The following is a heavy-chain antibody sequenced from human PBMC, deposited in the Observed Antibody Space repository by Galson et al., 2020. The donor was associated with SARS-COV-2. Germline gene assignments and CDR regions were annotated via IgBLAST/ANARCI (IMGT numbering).Heavy chain of an antibody. Sequence: SVKVSCKASGGTFSSYAISWVRQAPGQGLEWMGWIIPILGIANYAQKFQGRVTITADKSTSTAYMELSSLRSEDTAVYYCARDLTNWGRGGFSYYYYYMDVWGKGTTVTVSS. V-gene: IGHV1-69*10. CDR1: GGTFSSYA. CDR2: IIPILGIA. D-gene: IGHD3-16*01. CDR3: ARDLTNWGRGGFSYYYYYMDV. J-gene: IGHJ6*03.